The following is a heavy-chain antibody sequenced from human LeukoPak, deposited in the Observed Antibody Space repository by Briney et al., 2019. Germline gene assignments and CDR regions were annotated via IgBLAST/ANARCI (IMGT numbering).Heavy chain of an antibody. Sequence: GASVKVSCKASGYTFTSYYMHWVRQAPGQGLEWMGIINPSGGSTSYAQKFQGRVTMTRDMSISTAYMELSRLRSDDTAVYHCARGPCSTTSCYSEVDAFEIWGQGTLVTVSS. J-gene: IGHJ3*02. CDR2: INPSGGST. CDR1: GYTFTSYY. V-gene: IGHV1-46*01. CDR3: ARGPCSTTSCYSEVDAFEI. D-gene: IGHD2-2*01.